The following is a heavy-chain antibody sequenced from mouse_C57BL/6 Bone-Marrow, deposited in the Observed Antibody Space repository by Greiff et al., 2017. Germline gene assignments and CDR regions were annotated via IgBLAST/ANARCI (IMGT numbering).Heavy chain of an antibody. J-gene: IGHJ4*01. V-gene: IGHV1-69*01. Sequence: VQLQPGAELVMPGASVKLSCKASGYTFTSYWMHWVKQRPGQGLEWIGEIDPSDSYTNYNQKFKGKSTLTVDKSSSTAYMQLSSLTSEDSAVYYCARWEPRDAMDYWGQGTSVTVSS. CDR2: IDPSDSYT. CDR3: ARWEPRDAMDY. D-gene: IGHD4-1*01. CDR1: GYTFTSYW.